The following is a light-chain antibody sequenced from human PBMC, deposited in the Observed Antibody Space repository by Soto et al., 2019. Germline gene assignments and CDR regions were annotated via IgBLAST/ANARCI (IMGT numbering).Light chain of an antibody. CDR1: QSVNSN. Sequence: EIVMTQSPATLSVSPGERATLSCRASQSVNSNYLAWYQQKPGQAPRLLIYGISKRATDIPDRFSGSGSGTEFTLTISSLQSEDFAVYYCQQYNNWPRTFGQGTKVDIK. CDR3: QQYNNWPRT. CDR2: GIS. J-gene: IGKJ1*01. V-gene: IGKV3D-15*01.